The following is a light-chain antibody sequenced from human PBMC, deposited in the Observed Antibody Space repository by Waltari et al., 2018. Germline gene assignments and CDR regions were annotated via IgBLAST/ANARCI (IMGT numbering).Light chain of an antibody. CDR2: ASS. V-gene: IGKV2-28*01. J-gene: IGKJ2*01. Sequence: DIVMTQSPLSLPVTPGEPASISCRSSQSLLHNNGYNSYLDWYLQKPGQSPQLLIYASSTLQSGVPSRFSGSGSATDFTLTISSLQPEDFATYYCQQSYSTTYTFGQGTKLEI. CDR1: QSLLHNNGYNSY. CDR3: QQSYSTTYT.